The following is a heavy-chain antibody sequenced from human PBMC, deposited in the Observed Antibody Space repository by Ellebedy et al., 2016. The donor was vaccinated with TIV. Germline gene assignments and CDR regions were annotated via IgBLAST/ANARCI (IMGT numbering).Heavy chain of an antibody. D-gene: IGHD3-3*01. CDR3: AKDLGRSGEIFHY. Sequence: GGSLRLSXAASGFTFSSYSMSWVRQAPGKGLNWVSSIIGSSANTYYADSVKGRFTISRDNSRNTLYLQMNSLSTDDTAVYYCAKDLGRSGEIFHYWGQGSLVTVSS. CDR1: GFTFSSYS. J-gene: IGHJ4*02. V-gene: IGHV3-23*01. CDR2: IIGSSANT.